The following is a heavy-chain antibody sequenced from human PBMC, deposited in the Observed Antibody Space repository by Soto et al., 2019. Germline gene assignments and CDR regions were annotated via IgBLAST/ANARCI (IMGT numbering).Heavy chain of an antibody. D-gene: IGHD3-9*01. CDR3: ASSDETAPTTYLTY. J-gene: IGHJ4*02. CDR1: GFTFSSYG. Sequence: GGSLRLSCAASGFTFSSYGMHWVRQAPGKGLEWVAVIWYDGSNKYYADSVKGRFTISRDNSKNTLYLQMNSLRAEDTAVYYCASSDETAPTTYLTYWGQGTLVTVSS. V-gene: IGHV3-33*01. CDR2: IWYDGSNK.